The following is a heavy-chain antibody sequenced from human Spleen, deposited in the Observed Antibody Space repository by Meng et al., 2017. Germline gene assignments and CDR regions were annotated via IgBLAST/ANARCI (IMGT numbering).Heavy chain of an antibody. Sequence: SETLSLTCTVSGGSISSGSYYWSWIRQPAGKGLEWIGRIYTSGSTNYNPSLKSRVTMSVDTSKNQFSLKLSSVTAADTAVYYCARDRSFSGDYDYGDRQNWYFDLWGRGTLVTVSS. V-gene: IGHV4-61*02. CDR1: GGSISSGSYY. D-gene: IGHD4-17*01. CDR2: IYTSGST. J-gene: IGHJ2*01. CDR3: ARDRSFSGDYDYGDRQNWYFDL.